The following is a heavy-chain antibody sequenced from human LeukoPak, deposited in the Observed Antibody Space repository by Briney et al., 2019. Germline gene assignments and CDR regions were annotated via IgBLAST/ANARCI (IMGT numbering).Heavy chain of an antibody. CDR2: IYSGGTI. Sequence: GGSLRLSCAASGFTFSSYWMSWVRQAPGKGLEWVSVIYSGGTIYYADSVKGRFTISRENSKNTLYIQMNSLRAEDTAMYYCARGYCSGGSCYPSNFDCWGQGTLVTVSS. CDR1: GFTFSSYW. J-gene: IGHJ4*02. V-gene: IGHV3-66*02. D-gene: IGHD2-15*01. CDR3: ARGYCSGGSCYPSNFDC.